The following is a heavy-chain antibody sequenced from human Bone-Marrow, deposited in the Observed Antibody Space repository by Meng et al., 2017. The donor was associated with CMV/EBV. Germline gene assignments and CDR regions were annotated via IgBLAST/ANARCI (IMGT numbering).Heavy chain of an antibody. D-gene: IGHD6-6*01. J-gene: IGHJ5*02. Sequence: VHLVQSGVEVKKPGASVTVSCKASGYTFTTYGLSWVRQAPGQGLEWMGWISNYNGNTNYAQKFQDRVTMTTDASTSIAYMELRSLRFDDTAIYYCARDMIASRPGWFDPWGQGTLVTVSS. CDR2: ISNYNGNT. V-gene: IGHV1-18*01. CDR1: GYTFTTYG. CDR3: ARDMIASRPGWFDP.